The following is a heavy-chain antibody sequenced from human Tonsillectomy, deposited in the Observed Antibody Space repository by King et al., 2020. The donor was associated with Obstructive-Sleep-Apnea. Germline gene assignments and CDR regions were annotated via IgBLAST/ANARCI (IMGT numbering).Heavy chain of an antibody. CDR3: ARDPIVGVPVTYPW. Sequence: QLQESGPGLVKPSETLSLTCTVSGGSIRSSNYQWGWIRQPPGKGLDWIGSINYSGSTYYNPPLKSRVTISVDTSKYQFSLKLSSVTAADTAVYYCARDPIVGVPVTYPWWGQGTRVTVSS. CDR1: GGSIRSSNYQ. J-gene: IGHJ4*02. V-gene: IGHV4-39*07. CDR2: INYSGST. D-gene: IGHD2-2*01.